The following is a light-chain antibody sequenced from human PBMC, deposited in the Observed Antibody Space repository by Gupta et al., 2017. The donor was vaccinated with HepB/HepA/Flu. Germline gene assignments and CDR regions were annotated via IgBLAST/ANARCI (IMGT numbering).Light chain of an antibody. CDR1: SSNLGAGYD. J-gene: IGLJ3*02. Sequence: QSVLTQPPSVSGAPGQRVPVSSTGSSSNLGAGYDVHWYQKLPGTAPKLLIYGNSIRPSGVPDRFSGSKSGTSAALAITGLQAEDEADYYGQSYDSSLSGSRVFGVGTKLTVL. V-gene: IGLV1-40*01. CDR3: QSYDSSLSGSRV. CDR2: GNS.